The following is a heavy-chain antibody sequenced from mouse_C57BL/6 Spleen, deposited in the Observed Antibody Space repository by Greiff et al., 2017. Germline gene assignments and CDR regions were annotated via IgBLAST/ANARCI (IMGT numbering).Heavy chain of an antibody. D-gene: IGHD1-1*01. V-gene: IGHV1-59*01. CDR1: GYTFTSYW. CDR2: IDPSDSYT. J-gene: IGHJ2*01. CDR3: ARNYGSSYWYFDY. Sequence: QVQLQQPGAELVRPGTSVNLSCKASGYTFTSYWMHWVKQRPGQGLEWIGVIDPSDSYTNYNQKFKGKATLTVDTSSSTAYMQLSSLTSEDSAVYYCARNYGSSYWYFDYWGQGTTLTVSS.